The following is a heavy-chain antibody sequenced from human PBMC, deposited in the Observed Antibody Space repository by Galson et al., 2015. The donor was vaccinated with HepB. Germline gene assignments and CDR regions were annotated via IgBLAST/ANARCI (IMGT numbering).Heavy chain of an antibody. CDR2: ISSSSSTI. J-gene: IGHJ6*03. CDR1: GFTFGIYS. Sequence: SLRLSCAASGFTFGIYSMNWVRQAPGKGLEWVSYISSSSSTIYYADSVKGRFTISRDNAKNSLYLQMNSLTAEDTAVYYCARIPRVYSSRPLYYYSMDVWGKGSTVTVSS. V-gene: IGHV3-48*01. D-gene: IGHD6-13*01. CDR3: ARIPRVYSSRPLYYYSMDV.